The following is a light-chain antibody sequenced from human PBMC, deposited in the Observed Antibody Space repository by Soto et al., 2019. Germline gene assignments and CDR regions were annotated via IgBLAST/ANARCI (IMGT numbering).Light chain of an antibody. V-gene: IGLV2-23*02. CDR3: CSYAGSSTLI. CDR2: EVS. Sequence: QSVLTQPASVSGSPGQSITISCTGTSSDVGSYNLVSWYQQPPGKAPKLMIYEVSKRPSGVSNRFSGSKSGNTASLTISGLQAEDVADYYCCSYAGSSTLIFGTGTKVTVL. J-gene: IGLJ1*01. CDR1: SSDVGSYNL.